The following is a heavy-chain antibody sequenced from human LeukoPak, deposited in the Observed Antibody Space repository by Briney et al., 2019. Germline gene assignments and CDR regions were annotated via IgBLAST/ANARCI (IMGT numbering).Heavy chain of an antibody. D-gene: IGHD1-7*01. Sequence: GGSLRLSCAASGFTFSNAWMHWVRQAPGKGLVWVSRINSDVSSTSYADSVKGRFTISRDNAKNTLYLQMNSLRAEDTAVYYCSREGSATSFDYWGQGTLVTVSS. V-gene: IGHV3-74*01. J-gene: IGHJ4*02. CDR2: INSDVSST. CDR3: SREGSATSFDY. CDR1: GFTFSNAW.